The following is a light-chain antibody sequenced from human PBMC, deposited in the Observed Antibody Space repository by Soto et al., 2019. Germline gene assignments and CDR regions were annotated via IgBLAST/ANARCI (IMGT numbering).Light chain of an antibody. CDR1: RTISSY. Sequence: DIQMTQSPSSLSASVGDRVTITCRASRTISSYLNWYQQKPGKAPKLLFFAASSLQSGVPSRFSGSGSGTDFTLTISRLQPEYCATYYCQQSLTTPPYTFGQGTKLEIK. V-gene: IGKV1-39*01. CDR3: QQSLTTPPYT. J-gene: IGKJ2*01. CDR2: AAS.